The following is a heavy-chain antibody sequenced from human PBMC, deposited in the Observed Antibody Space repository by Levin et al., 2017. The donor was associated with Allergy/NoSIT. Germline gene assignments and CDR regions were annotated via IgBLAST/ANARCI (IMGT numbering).Heavy chain of an antibody. Sequence: GESLKISCSASGFTFGDYAMSWFRQAPGKGLEWVAFLRSNRHGGTSEYAASVRGRFIISRDDSRSIAYLQMNSLKIEDTAVYYCTRDIAARHWFDPWGQGTLVTVSS. D-gene: IGHD6-6*01. V-gene: IGHV3-49*03. CDR3: TRDIAARHWFDP. CDR2: LRSNRHGGTS. J-gene: IGHJ5*02. CDR1: GFTFGDYA.